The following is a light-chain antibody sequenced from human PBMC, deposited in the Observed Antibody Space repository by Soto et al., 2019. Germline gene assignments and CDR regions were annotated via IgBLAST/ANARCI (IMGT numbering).Light chain of an antibody. Sequence: EIVMTQSPATLSVSPGERATLSCRASQTVSSNLAWYRQKPGQAPRLLIYGVSTRATGIPARFSGSGSGTEFTLTISSLQSEDFAVYYCQQYNNWPLTFGQGTKLEIK. CDR3: QQYNNWPLT. V-gene: IGKV3-15*01. J-gene: IGKJ2*01. CDR2: GVS. CDR1: QTVSSN.